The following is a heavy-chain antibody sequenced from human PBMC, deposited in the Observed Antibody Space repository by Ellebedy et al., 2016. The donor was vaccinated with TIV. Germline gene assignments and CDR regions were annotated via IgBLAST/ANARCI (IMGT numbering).Heavy chain of an antibody. V-gene: IGHV1-69*13. CDR1: GGTFSSSS. Sequence: AASVKVSCKASGGTFSSSSINWVRQPPGQGLEWMGGIIPVFGTANYAQRFQGRVTITADESTSTAYMELSSLKPEDTAVYYCARPRIAPAGMTFDYWGQGTLVTVSS. D-gene: IGHD6-13*01. CDR2: IIPVFGTA. CDR3: ARPRIAPAGMTFDY. J-gene: IGHJ4*02.